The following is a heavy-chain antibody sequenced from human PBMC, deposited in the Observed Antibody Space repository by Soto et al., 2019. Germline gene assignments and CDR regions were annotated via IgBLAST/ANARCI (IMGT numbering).Heavy chain of an antibody. Sequence: PGGSLRLSCAASGFTFSSYEMNWVHQAPGKGLEWVSYISSSGSTIYYADSVKGRFTISRDNAKNSLYLQMNSLRAEDTAVYYCARVAGVGDTSSRAFDIWGQGTMVTVSS. CDR2: ISSSGSTI. J-gene: IGHJ3*02. D-gene: IGHD1-26*01. CDR3: ARVAGVGDTSSRAFDI. V-gene: IGHV3-48*03. CDR1: GFTFSSYE.